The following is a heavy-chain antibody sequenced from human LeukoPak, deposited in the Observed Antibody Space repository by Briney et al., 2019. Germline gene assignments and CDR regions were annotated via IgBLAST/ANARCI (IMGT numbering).Heavy chain of an antibody. CDR3: ARRAPYDFWSGYYDNWFDP. D-gene: IGHD3-3*01. CDR1: GGSISSYY. V-gene: IGHV4-59*05. CDR2: IYYSGST. J-gene: IGHJ5*02. Sequence: KASETLSLTCTVSGGSISSYYWSWIRQPPGKGLEWIGSIYYSGSTYYNPSLKSRVTISVDTSKNQFSLKLSSVTAADTAVYYCARRAPYDFWSGYYDNWFDPWGQGTLVTVSS.